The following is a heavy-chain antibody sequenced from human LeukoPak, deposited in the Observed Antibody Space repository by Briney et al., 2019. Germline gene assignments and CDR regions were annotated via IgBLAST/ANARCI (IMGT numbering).Heavy chain of an antibody. CDR3: AKNRRRGYFGSGSNFDY. CDR1: GFTFSTYS. CDR2: ITRSSYI. D-gene: IGHD3-10*01. Sequence: GGSLRLSCAASGFTFSTYSMNWVRQAPGKGLQWVSSITRSSYIYYADSVKGRFTISRDNAKNSLYLQMNSLRAEDMAFYYCAKNRRRGYFGSGSNFDYWGQGTLVTVSS. V-gene: IGHV3-21*04. J-gene: IGHJ4*02.